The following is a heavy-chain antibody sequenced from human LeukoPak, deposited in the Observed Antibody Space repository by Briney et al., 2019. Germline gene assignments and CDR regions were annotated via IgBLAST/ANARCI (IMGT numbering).Heavy chain of an antibody. Sequence: GGSLRLSCAASGFTFSSYAMSWVRQAPGKGLEWVSAISGSGGSTYYADSVKGRFTISRDNSKNTLYLQMNSLRAKDTAVYYCAKASNGGYEGLFDYWGQGTLVTVSS. CDR1: GFTFSSYA. CDR2: ISGSGGST. D-gene: IGHD5-12*01. CDR3: AKASNGGYEGLFDY. J-gene: IGHJ4*02. V-gene: IGHV3-23*01.